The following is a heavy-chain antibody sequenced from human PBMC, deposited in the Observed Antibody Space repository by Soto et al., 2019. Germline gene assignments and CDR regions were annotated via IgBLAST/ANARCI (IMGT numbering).Heavy chain of an antibody. CDR2: IYYSGST. CDR1: GGSISSYY. J-gene: IGHJ4*02. Sequence: SETLSLTCTVSGGSISSYYWSWIRQPPGKGLEWIGYIYYSGSTNYNPSLKSRVTISVDTSKNQFSLKLSSVTAANTAVYYCARLHYDYVWGSYCIYYFDYWGQGTLVTVSS. V-gene: IGHV4-59*01. CDR3: ARLHYDYVWGSYCIYYFDY. D-gene: IGHD3-16*01.